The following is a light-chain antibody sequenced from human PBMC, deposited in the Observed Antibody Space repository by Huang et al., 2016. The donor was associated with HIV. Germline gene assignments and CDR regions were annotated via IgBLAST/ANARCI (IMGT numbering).Light chain of an antibody. CDR2: GAS. J-gene: IGKJ1*01. V-gene: IGKV3-15*01. CDR3: QQYNNWPGT. Sequence: EIVMTQSPATLSVSPGERATLSCRASQSVSSTLAWYQQKPGKAPRLLIYGASTRATGIPARFIGSGSGTELTLTISSLQSEDFAVYYCQQYNNWPGTFGQGTKVEIK. CDR1: QSVSST.